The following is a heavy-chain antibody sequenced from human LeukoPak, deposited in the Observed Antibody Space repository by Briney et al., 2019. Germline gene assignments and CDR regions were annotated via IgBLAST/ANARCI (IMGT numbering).Heavy chain of an antibody. V-gene: IGHV4-4*07. Sequence: SETLSLTCTVSVGSIIRYYWSCIRQPPRKRLELSGRIYTSVTTNYNPSLKSRVTMSVDTSKNQFSLKLSSVTAADTAVYYCARAPTGTGGWNWFDPWGQGTLVTVSS. CDR1: VGSIIRYY. J-gene: IGHJ5*02. CDR3: ARAPTGTGGWNWFDP. D-gene: IGHD1-1*01. CDR2: IYTSVTT.